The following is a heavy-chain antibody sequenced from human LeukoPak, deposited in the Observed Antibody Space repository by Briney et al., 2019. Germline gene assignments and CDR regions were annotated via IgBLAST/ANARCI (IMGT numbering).Heavy chain of an antibody. CDR1: GYSISSGYY. D-gene: IGHD5-18*01. CDR2: VYHSGST. CDR3: AKSSYSIFDY. Sequence: PSETQSLTCTVSGYSISSGYYWGWIRQPPGKGLEWIGSVYHSGSTYYNPSLKSRVTISVDTSKNQFSLKLSSVTAADTAVYYCAKSSYSIFDYWGQGTLVTVSS. J-gene: IGHJ4*02. V-gene: IGHV4-38-2*02.